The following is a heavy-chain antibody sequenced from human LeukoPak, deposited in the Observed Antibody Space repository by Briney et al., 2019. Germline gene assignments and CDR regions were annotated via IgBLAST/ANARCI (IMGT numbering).Heavy chain of an antibody. D-gene: IGHD3-10*01. CDR3: ARSDPPYYYGSGTFDY. CDR1: GGSFSGCY. Sequence: SETLSLTCAVYGGSFSGCYWSWIRQPPGKGLEWIGEINRSGSTNYNPSLKSRVTISVDTSKNQFSLKLSSVTAADTAVYYCARSDPPYYYGSGTFDYWGQGTLVTVSS. J-gene: IGHJ4*02. CDR2: INRSGST. V-gene: IGHV4-34*01.